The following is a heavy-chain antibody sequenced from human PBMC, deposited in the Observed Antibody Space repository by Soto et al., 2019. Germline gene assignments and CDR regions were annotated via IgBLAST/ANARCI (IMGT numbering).Heavy chain of an antibody. V-gene: IGHV3-23*01. D-gene: IGHD3-22*01. J-gene: IGHJ6*02. CDR2: ISGSGGST. CDR3: AKLPRSGYYLPLDV. Sequence: GGSLRLSCAASGFTFSSYAMSWVRQAPGKGLEWVSAISGSGGSTYYADSVKGRFTISRDNSKNTLYLQMNSLRAEDTAVYYCAKLPRSGYYLPLDVWGQGTTVTVSS. CDR1: GFTFSSYA.